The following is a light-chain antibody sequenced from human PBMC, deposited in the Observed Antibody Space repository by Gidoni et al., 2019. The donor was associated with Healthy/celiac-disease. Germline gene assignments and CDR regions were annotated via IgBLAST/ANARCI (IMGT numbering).Light chain of an antibody. CDR1: SSNIGAGYD. CDR3: QSYDSSLSVV. V-gene: IGLV1-40*01. J-gene: IGLJ2*01. CDR2: GKS. Sequence: QSVLTQPPSVSGAPGQRVTISCTGSSSNIGAGYDVHWYQQLPGTAPKLLIYGKSNRPSGVPDLFSGSKSGTSASLAITGLQAEDYADYYCQSYDSSLSVVFGGGTKLTVL.